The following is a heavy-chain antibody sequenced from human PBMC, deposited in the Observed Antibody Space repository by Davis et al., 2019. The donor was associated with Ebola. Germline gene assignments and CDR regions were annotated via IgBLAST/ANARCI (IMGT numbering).Heavy chain of an antibody. D-gene: IGHD6-13*01. J-gene: IGHJ4*02. CDR3: ARGYSTSWYYFDY. V-gene: IGHV1-3*01. CDR2: IKGVNGKT. Sequence: ASVKVSCKASGYSFTNYAMQWVRQAPGQSLEWIGWIKGVNGKTKYSQKFQGRVTLTRDTSATIGYMQLSGLKSEDTAVYYCARGYSTSWYYFDYWGQGTLVTVSS. CDR1: GYSFTNYA.